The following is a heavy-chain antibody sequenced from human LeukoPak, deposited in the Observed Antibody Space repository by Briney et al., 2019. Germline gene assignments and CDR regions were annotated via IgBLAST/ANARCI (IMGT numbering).Heavy chain of an antibody. CDR2: IIPIFGIA. V-gene: IGHV1-69*04. D-gene: IGHD6-6*01. CDR1: GGTFNSYA. J-gene: IGHJ4*02. CDR3: ARDRILPPEDSSSSLPFVY. Sequence: ASVKVSCKASGGTFNSYAISWVRQAPGQGLEWMGRIIPIFGIANYAQKFQGRVTITADKSTSTAYMELSSLRSEDTAVYYCARDRILPPEDSSSSLPFVYWGQGTLVTVSS.